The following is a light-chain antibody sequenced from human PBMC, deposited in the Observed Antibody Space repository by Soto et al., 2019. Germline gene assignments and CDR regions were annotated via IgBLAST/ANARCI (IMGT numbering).Light chain of an antibody. CDR2: EVI. V-gene: IGLV2-23*02. Sequence: QSGLTQPASMSGAPGPSITITCTGTSSDVATYNRVSWYQHHPGKAPKLLISEVIKRPSGVSNRFSGSKSGNTASLTISGLQAEDEAAYYCRSYTNTGTFVFGSGTKVTVL. CDR1: SSDVATYNR. CDR3: RSYTNTGTFV. J-gene: IGLJ1*01.